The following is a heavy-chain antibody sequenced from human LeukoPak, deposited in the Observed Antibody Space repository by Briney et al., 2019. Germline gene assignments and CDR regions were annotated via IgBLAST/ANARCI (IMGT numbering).Heavy chain of an antibody. Sequence: RLGGSLRLSCAVSGITLSSYGMTWVRQAPGKGLEWVAGIGDSGDSTNYADSVKGRFTISRDNSKNTLYLQMNSLRAEDTAVYFCAKRGVVIRVILVGFHKEAYYFDSWGQGALVTVSS. V-gene: IGHV3-23*01. D-gene: IGHD3-22*01. CDR2: IGDSGDST. CDR1: GITLSSYG. J-gene: IGHJ4*02. CDR3: AKRGVVIRVILVGFHKEAYYFDS.